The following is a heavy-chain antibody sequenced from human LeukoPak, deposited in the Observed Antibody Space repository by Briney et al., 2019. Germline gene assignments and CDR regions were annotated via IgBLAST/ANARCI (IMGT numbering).Heavy chain of an antibody. CDR2: IIPIFGTA. V-gene: IGHV1-69*13. J-gene: IGHJ4*02. D-gene: IGHD6-19*01. CDR3: ARGTQVADIDY. Sequence: EASVKVSCKASGGTFSSYAISWVRQAPGQGLEWKGGIIPIFGTANYAQKFQGRVTITADESTSTAYMELSSLRSEDTAVYYCARGTQVADIDYWGQGTLVTVSS. CDR1: GGTFSSYA.